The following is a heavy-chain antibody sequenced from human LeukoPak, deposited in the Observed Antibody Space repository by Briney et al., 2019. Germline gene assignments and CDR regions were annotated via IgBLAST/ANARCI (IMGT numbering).Heavy chain of an antibody. J-gene: IGHJ4*02. CDR1: GFTFSSYG. V-gene: IGHV3-23*01. Sequence: PGGSLRLSCAASGFTFSSYGMSWVRQAPGKGLEWVSAISGSGGSTYYADSVKGRFTISRDNSKNTLYLQMNSLRAEDTAVYYCAKDSKGYSSGWDLDYWGQGTLVTVSS. CDR3: AKDSKGYSSGWDLDY. CDR2: ISGSGGST. D-gene: IGHD6-19*01.